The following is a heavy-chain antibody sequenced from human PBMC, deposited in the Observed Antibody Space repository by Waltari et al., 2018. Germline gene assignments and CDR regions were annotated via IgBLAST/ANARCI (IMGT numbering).Heavy chain of an antibody. Sequence: QVQLQESGPGLVKPSETLSLTCTVSGGSISSHYWSWIRQPPGKGLEWIGYIYYSGSTNYNPSLKSRVTISVDTSKNQFSLKLSSVTAADTAVYYCARGHGDFYYYYGMDVWGQGTTVTVSS. CDR2: IYYSGST. CDR1: GGSISSHY. D-gene: IGHD4-17*01. J-gene: IGHJ6*02. V-gene: IGHV4-59*11. CDR3: ARGHGDFYYYYGMDV.